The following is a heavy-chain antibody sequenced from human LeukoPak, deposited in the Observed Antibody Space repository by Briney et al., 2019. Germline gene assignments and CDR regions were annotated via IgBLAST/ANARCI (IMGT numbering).Heavy chain of an antibody. CDR2: INHSGST. Sequence: TSETLSLTCAVYGGSFSGYYWSWIRQPPEKGLEWIGEINHSGSTNYNPSLKSRVTISVDTSKNQFSLKLSSVTAADTAVYYCARGVTTLRRQNWFDPWGQGTLVTVSS. D-gene: IGHD4-17*01. V-gene: IGHV4-34*01. J-gene: IGHJ5*02. CDR3: ARGVTTLRRQNWFDP. CDR1: GGSFSGYY.